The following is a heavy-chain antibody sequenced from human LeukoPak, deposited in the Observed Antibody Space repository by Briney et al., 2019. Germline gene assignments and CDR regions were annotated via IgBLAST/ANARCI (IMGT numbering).Heavy chain of an antibody. D-gene: IGHD6-13*01. CDR1: GFTFSNYA. Sequence: GGSLRLSCAASGFTFSNYAMSWVRHAPGKGLEWVSAFSGSGASTYYADSVKGRFTISRDNSKNTLYVQMNSLRAEDTAVYYCAKEGYSRGYYSYYYMDVWGKGTTVTVSS. CDR2: FSGSGAST. J-gene: IGHJ6*03. CDR3: AKEGYSRGYYSYYYMDV. V-gene: IGHV3-23*01.